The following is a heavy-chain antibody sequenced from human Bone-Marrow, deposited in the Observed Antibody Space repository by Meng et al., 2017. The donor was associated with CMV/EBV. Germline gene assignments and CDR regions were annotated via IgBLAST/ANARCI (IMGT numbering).Heavy chain of an antibody. CDR2: IYYSGST. D-gene: IGHD6-13*01. J-gene: IGHJ4*02. Sequence: SETLSLTCTVSGGSISSSSYYWGWIRQPPGKGLEWIGSIYYSGSTYYNPSLKGRVTISVDTSKNQFSLKLSSVTAAGTAVYYCARRRSSSWYHFDYWGQGTLVTVSS. V-gene: IGHV4-39*01. CDR1: GGSISSSSYY. CDR3: ARRRSSSWYHFDY.